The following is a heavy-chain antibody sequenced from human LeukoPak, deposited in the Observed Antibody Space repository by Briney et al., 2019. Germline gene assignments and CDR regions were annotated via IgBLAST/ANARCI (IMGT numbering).Heavy chain of an antibody. Sequence: GGSLRLSCAASGFTVSSNYRSWVRQAPGKGLEWVSVIYSGGSTYYADSVKGRFTISRDNSKNTLYLQMNSLSAEDTAVYYCAKGSMSYEPLYFADYWGQGTLVTVSS. CDR3: AKGSMSYEPLYFADY. D-gene: IGHD1-26*01. CDR2: IYSGGST. J-gene: IGHJ4*02. V-gene: IGHV3-53*01. CDR1: GFTVSSNY.